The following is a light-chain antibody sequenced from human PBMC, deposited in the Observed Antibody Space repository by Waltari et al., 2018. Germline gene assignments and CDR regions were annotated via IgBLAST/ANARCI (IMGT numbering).Light chain of an antibody. V-gene: IGKV1-39*01. CDR2: AAS. Sequence: DIQMTQSPSSLSASVGDRVTITCRTSQNISSYLNWYQQKPGRAPNHLIYAASRLRIGAAARFNASRSGPDFTHTISVQQVEDFAAYYCQQTNTFPPTFGHGTKVEV. J-gene: IGKJ1*01. CDR1: QNISSY. CDR3: QQTNTFPPT.